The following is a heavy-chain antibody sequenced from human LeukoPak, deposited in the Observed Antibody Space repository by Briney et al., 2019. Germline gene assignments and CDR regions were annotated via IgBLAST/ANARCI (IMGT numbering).Heavy chain of an antibody. CDR2: INHIGST. CDR3: ARAGWYGSGSYPDY. Sequence: PSETLSPTCAVYGGSFSGYYWSWIRQPPGKGLEWIGEINHIGSTNYNPPLKSRVTISADTSKNQFSLKLTSVTAADTAVYYCARAGWYGSGSYPDYWGQGTPVTVSS. V-gene: IGHV4-34*01. D-gene: IGHD3-10*01. CDR1: GGSFSGYY. J-gene: IGHJ4*02.